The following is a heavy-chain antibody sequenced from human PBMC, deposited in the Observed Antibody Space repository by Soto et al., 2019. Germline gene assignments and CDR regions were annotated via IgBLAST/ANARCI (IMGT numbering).Heavy chain of an antibody. CDR2: IVPRFGSP. D-gene: IGHD3-16*01. CDR1: GGTFSDYA. V-gene: IGHV1-69*06. CDR3: ARDGIQLRLGKYSFNGMDV. Sequence: QVQLVQSGAEMRKPGSSLRVSCKASGGTFSDYAFSWVRQAPGQGLEWMGGIVPRFGSPNYAQKFGGRVTITADTSSSTVYRALSSLRFDDTAVYFCARDGIQLRLGKYSFNGMDVWGQGTTIIVSS. J-gene: IGHJ6*02.